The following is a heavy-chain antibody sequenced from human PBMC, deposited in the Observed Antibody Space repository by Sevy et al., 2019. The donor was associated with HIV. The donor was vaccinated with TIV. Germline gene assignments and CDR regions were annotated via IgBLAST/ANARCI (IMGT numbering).Heavy chain of an antibody. Sequence: SETLSLTCAVYGGSFSGYYWSWIRQPPGKGLEWIGEINHSGSTNYNPSLKSRVTISVDTSKNQFSLKLSSVTAVDTAVYYCARGGFYYDSSGYPEYFQHWGQGTLVTVSS. CDR1: GGSFSGYY. V-gene: IGHV4-34*01. D-gene: IGHD3-22*01. CDR3: ARGGFYYDSSGYPEYFQH. CDR2: INHSGST. J-gene: IGHJ1*01.